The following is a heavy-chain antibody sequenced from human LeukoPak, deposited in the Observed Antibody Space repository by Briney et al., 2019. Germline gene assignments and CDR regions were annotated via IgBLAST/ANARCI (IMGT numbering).Heavy chain of an antibody. Sequence: ASVKVPCKASGYIFTGYYMHWVRQAPGQGLEWMGIINPTGGSTSYAQKFQGRVTMTRDTSTSTVYMELSSLRSEDTAVYYCARGRTVTTSGAWFDPWGQGTLVTVTS. V-gene: IGHV1-46*01. CDR2: INPTGGST. CDR3: ARGRTVTTSGAWFDP. D-gene: IGHD4-17*01. CDR1: GYIFTGYY. J-gene: IGHJ5*02.